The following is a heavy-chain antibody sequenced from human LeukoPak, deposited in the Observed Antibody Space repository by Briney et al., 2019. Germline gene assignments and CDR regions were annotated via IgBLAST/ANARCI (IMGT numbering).Heavy chain of an antibody. CDR1: GFTFSSYW. CDR3: ARDFYTSGSPNDY. Sequence: GGSLRLPCAASGFTFSSYWMHWVRQAPGKGLVWVSRINSDGSSTSYADSVKGRFTISRDNAKNTLYLQMNSLRGEDTAVYYCARDFYTSGSPNDYWGQGTLVTVSS. J-gene: IGHJ4*02. D-gene: IGHD3-10*01. CDR2: INSDGSST. V-gene: IGHV3-74*01.